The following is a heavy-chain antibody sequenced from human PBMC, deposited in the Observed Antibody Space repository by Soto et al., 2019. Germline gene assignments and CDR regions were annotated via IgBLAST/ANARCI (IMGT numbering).Heavy chain of an antibody. CDR2: TYYRSKWYD. Sequence: PSQTLSLTCAISGDSVSSNRAAWNWIRQSPSRGLEWLGRTYYRSKWYDDYAVSVKGRITINPDTSKNQFSLHLNSVTPEDTAVNYCASEGAASTDYGGNIAYWGPGTLVTVSS. J-gene: IGHJ4*02. CDR3: ASEGAASTDYGGNIAY. CDR1: GDSVSSNRAA. V-gene: IGHV6-1*01. D-gene: IGHD2-15*01.